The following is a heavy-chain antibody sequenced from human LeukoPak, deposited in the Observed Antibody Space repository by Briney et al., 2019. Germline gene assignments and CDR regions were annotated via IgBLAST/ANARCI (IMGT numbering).Heavy chain of an antibody. D-gene: IGHD2-21*01. V-gene: IGHV3-33*01. Sequence: GGSLRLSCAASGFTFSDYGMHWVRQAPGKGLEWVAVIWYDGSNIYYAESVKGRFTISRDNSRNTLYLQMNSLRAEDTAVYYCVRELPPVVQYYFDHWGPGTLVTVSS. CDR3: VRELPPVVQYYFDH. CDR1: GFTFSDYG. CDR2: IWYDGSNI. J-gene: IGHJ4*02.